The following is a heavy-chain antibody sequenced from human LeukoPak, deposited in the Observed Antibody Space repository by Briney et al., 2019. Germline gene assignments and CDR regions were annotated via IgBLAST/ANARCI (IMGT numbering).Heavy chain of an antibody. CDR3: ARGYSSSWYWFDP. Sequence: SETLSLTCTVSGGSISSYYWSWIRQPPGKGLEWIGYIFYTGSTNYNPSLKSRVTISVDTSKNQFSLKLSSVTAADTAVYYCARGYSSSWYWFDPWGQGTLVTVSS. J-gene: IGHJ5*02. D-gene: IGHD6-13*01. V-gene: IGHV4-59*08. CDR1: GGSISSYY. CDR2: IFYTGST.